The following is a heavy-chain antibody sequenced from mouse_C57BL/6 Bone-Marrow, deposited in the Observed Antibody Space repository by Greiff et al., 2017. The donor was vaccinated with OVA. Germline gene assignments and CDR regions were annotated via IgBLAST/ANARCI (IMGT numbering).Heavy chain of an antibody. CDR1: GYTFTSYW. V-gene: IGHV1-59*01. J-gene: IGHJ3*01. CDR3: ARRGPYYGSSYGGFAY. D-gene: IGHD1-1*01. Sequence: VQLQQPGAELVRPGTSVKLSCKASGYTFTSYWMHWVKQRHGQGLEWIGVIDPSDSYTNYNQKFKGTATLTVDKSSSTGYMQLSRLTSEDSAVYYCARRGPYYGSSYGGFAYWGQGTLVTVSA. CDR2: IDPSDSYT.